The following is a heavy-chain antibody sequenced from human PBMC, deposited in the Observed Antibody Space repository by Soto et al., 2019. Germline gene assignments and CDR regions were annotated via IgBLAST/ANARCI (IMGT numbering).Heavy chain of an antibody. CDR3: ARGYSYGPGDYYYGMDV. D-gene: IGHD5-18*01. CDR2: IVVGSGNT. CDR1: GFTFTNSA. Sequence: SVKVSCKASGFTFTNSAVQWVRQARGQRLEWIGWIVVGSGNTNYAQKFQERVTITRDMSTSTAYMELSSLRSEDTAVYYCARGYSYGPGDYYYGMDVWGQGTTVTVSS. V-gene: IGHV1-58*01. J-gene: IGHJ6*02.